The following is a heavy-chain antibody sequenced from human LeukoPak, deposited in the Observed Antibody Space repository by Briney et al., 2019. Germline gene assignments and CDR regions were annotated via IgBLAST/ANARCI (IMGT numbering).Heavy chain of an antibody. CDR2: INWNGGST. V-gene: IGHV3-20*01. CDR1: GFRFDEYG. J-gene: IGHJ5*02. D-gene: IGHD3-10*01. Sequence: GGSLRLSCAAAGFRFDEYGMSWVRHAPGKGLEWVSGINWNGGSTAYADSVTGRFTISRDNAKKSLYLQMNSLRAEDTALYHCSRGPLFGEFKGFDPWGQGTLVIVSS. CDR3: SRGPLFGEFKGFDP.